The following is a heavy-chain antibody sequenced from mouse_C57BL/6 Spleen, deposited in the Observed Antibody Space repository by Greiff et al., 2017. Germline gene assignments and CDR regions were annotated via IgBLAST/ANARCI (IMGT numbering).Heavy chain of an antibody. J-gene: IGHJ1*03. V-gene: IGHV1-50*01. CDR1: GYTFTSYW. D-gene: IGHD3-3*01. CDR2: IDPSDSYT. Sequence: QVQLQQPGAELVKPGASVKLSCKASGYTFTSYWMQWVQQRPGQGLEWIGEIDPSDSYTNYNPKFKGKATLTVDTSSSTAYMQLSSLTSEDSAVYYCASPPSGTGWYFDVWGTGTTVTVSS. CDR3: ASPPSGTGWYFDV.